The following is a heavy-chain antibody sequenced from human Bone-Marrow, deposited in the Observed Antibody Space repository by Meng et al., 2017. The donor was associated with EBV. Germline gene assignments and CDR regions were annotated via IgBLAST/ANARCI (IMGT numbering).Heavy chain of an antibody. CDR2: INYEGSST. CDR3: ARVTSDGDFDY. CDR1: LFTFSSYC. Sequence: LVDSGGVLVPLGGAMELAWAASLFTFSSYCMHWVRQGPGKGLVWVSRINYEGSSTSYADSVKGRFTISRDNAKNTLYLQMNSLRAEDTAVYSCARVTSDGDFDYWGQGVLVTVSS. V-gene: IGHV3-74*01. J-gene: IGHJ4*02.